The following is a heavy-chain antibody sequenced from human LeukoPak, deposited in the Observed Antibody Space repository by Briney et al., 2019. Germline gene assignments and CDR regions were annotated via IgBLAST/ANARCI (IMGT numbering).Heavy chain of an antibody. CDR1: GGSISPFY. D-gene: IGHD3-10*01. CDR3: ARGGIASDGSGSFDY. J-gene: IGHJ4*02. Sequence: KPSETLSLTCTVSGGSISPFYWNWIRQPPGKGLEWIGYIYYTGGTSYSPSLNSRATISVDTSKNQISLKLNSVTAADTAVYYCARGGIASDGSGSFDYWGQGILVTVSS. CDR2: IYYTGGT. V-gene: IGHV4-59*12.